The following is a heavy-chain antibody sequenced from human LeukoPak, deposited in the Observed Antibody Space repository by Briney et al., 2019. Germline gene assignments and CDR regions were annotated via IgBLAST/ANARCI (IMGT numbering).Heavy chain of an antibody. V-gene: IGHV4-61*05. J-gene: IGHJ4*02. Sequence: SETLSLTCTVSGDSISSSSYFWGWIRQPPGKGLEWIGYIYYSGSTNYNPSLKSRVTISVDTSKNQFSLKLSSVTAADTAVYYCARGSRDSSWFPVLLDYWGQGTLVTVSS. CDR3: ARGSRDSSWFPVLLDY. CDR2: IYYSGST. D-gene: IGHD6-13*01. CDR1: GDSISSSSYF.